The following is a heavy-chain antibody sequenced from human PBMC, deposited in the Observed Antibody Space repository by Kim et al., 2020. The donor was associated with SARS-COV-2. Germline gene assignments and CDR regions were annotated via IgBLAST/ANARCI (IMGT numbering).Heavy chain of an antibody. CDR1: GGSFSGYY. V-gene: IGHV4-34*01. J-gene: IGHJ5*02. CDR3: ARGPGDCSGGSCRYNWFDP. CDR2: INHSGST. D-gene: IGHD2-15*01. Sequence: SETLSLTCAVYGGSFSGYYWSWIRQPPGKGLEWIGEINHSGSTNYNPSLKSRVTISVDTSKNQFSLKLSSVTAADTAVYYCARGPGDCSGGSCRYNWFDPWGQGTLVTVSS.